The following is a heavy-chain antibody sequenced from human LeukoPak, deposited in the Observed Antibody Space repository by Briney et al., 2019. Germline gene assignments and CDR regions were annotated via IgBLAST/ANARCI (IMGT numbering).Heavy chain of an antibody. D-gene: IGHD3-10*01. Sequence: SQTLSLTCTVSGGSISSGSYYWSWIRQPAGKGLEWIGRIYTSGSTNYNPSLKSRVTISVDTSKNQFSLKLSSVTAADTAVYYCARDAGGFRRTYYYYYYMDVWGKGTTVTISS. CDR2: IYTSGST. CDR1: GGSISSGSYY. CDR3: ARDAGGFRRTYYYYYYMDV. V-gene: IGHV4-61*02. J-gene: IGHJ6*03.